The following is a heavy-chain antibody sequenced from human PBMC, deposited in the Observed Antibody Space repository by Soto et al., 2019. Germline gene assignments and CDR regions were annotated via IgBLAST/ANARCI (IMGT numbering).Heavy chain of an antibody. CDR3: ARHLSSSRCFDY. V-gene: IGHV4-39*01. Sequence: QLQLQEPGPGLVKPSETLSLTCTVSGGSISSKSYYWGWIRQPPGKGLEWIGIIYYSGRTYYSPSLESRVTISVDTSKTQFSLNLSSVTAADTAVYYCARHLSSSRCFDYWGQGTLVTVSS. CDR2: IYYSGRT. J-gene: IGHJ4*02. CDR1: GGSISSKSYY. D-gene: IGHD6-13*01.